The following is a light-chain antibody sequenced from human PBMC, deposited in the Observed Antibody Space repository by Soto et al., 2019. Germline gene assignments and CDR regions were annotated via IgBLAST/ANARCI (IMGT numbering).Light chain of an antibody. CDR2: SDH. CDR3: ATWDDSLNGV. CDR1: SSNIENNY. Sequence: QSVLTQPPSVSGTPGQSVTISCSGSSSNIENNYVFWYQQFPGTAPRLLIYSDHRRPSGVPDRFAGSKSGTSAYLAISGLRSEDEGDYYCATWDDSLNGVFGGGTQLTVL. J-gene: IGLJ3*02. V-gene: IGLV1-47*02.